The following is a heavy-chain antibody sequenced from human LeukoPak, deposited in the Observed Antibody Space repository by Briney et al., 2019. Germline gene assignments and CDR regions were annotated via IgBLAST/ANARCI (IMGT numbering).Heavy chain of an antibody. CDR3: AREGTRANWGHPVPVYYYYGMDV. J-gene: IGHJ6*02. Sequence: SETLSLTCTVSGGSISSSSYYWGWIRQPPGKGLEWIGSIYYSGSTYYNPSLKSRVTISVDTSKNQFSLKLSSVTAADTAVYYCAREGTRANWGHPVPVYYYYGMDVWGQGTTVTVSS. D-gene: IGHD7-27*01. CDR1: GGSISSSSYY. CDR2: IYYSGST. V-gene: IGHV4-39*07.